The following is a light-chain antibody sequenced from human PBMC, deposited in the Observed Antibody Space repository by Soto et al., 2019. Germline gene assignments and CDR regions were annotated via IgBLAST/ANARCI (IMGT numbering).Light chain of an antibody. CDR3: QTWGTGIGV. CDR1: SGHSSYA. J-gene: IGLJ2*01. V-gene: IGLV4-69*01. CDR2: LNSDGSH. Sequence: QSVLTQSPSASASLGASVKLTCTLSSGHSSYAIAWHQQQPEKGPRYLMKLNSDGSHSKGDWIPDRFSGSSSGAERYLTISSLQHDDEADYYCQTWGTGIGVFGGGTKLTVL.